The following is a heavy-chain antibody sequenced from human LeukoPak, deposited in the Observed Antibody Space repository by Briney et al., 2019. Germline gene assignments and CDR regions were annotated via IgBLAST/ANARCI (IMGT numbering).Heavy chain of an antibody. D-gene: IGHD4-17*01. Sequence: GASVKVSCKASGYTFTSYYMHWVRQAPGQGLEWMGIINPSGGSTSYAQKFQGRVTMTRDTSTSTVYMELSSLRSEDTTVYYCARAKDDYGDYNWFDPWGQGTLVTVSS. CDR3: ARAKDDYGDYNWFDP. J-gene: IGHJ5*02. CDR1: GYTFTSYY. V-gene: IGHV1-46*01. CDR2: INPSGGST.